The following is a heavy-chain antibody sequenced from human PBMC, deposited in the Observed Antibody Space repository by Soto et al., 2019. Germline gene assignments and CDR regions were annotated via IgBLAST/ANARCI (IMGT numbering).Heavy chain of an antibody. CDR1: GFTFSSYC. D-gene: IGHD1-26*01. CDR3: AQGRIVGCDYSYGVVLFDY. Sequence: GGSLRLSCAASGFTFSSYCIHWVRQAPCKGLEWVADISYDGTNKHYAASVKGRFTISRDNSKNTVYLQMNSLRADDTAIYYWAQGRIVGCDYSYGVVLFDYWGRGTLVAVSS. V-gene: IGHV3-30*03. J-gene: IGHJ4*02. CDR2: ISYDGTNK.